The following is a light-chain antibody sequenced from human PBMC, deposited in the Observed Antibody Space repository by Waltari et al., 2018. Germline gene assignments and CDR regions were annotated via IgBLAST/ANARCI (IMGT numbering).Light chain of an antibody. CDR2: GVN. V-gene: IGLV2-8*01. CDR3: NSYTATSAYV. J-gene: IGLJ1*01. CDR1: SSDVGGYNY. Sequence: QSALTQPPSASGSPGQSVTISCTGTSSDVGGYNYVSWYQQHPGKVPKLLIYGVNERPEGVPERFSGSKSGNPASLTVSGLQAEDEADYYCNSYTATSAYVFGSGTKVTVL.